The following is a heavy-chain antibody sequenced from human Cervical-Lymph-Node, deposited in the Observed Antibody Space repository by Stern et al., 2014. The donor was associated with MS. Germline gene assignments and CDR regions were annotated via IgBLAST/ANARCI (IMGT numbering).Heavy chain of an antibody. D-gene: IGHD1-26*01. CDR2: IHDSGSN. CDR1: GGSISSSGYY. J-gene: IGHJ5*02. V-gene: IGHV4-61*02. Sequence: VQLVESGPGLVKPSQTLSLTCTVSGGSISSSGYYWSWIRQPADKGLEWIGRIHDSGSNYYNPSLKRRVTISMDTATKQFSLNLPSVTAADTAVYYCATTRWDLFTWNWFDPWGQGTLVTVSS. CDR3: ATTRWDLFTWNWFDP.